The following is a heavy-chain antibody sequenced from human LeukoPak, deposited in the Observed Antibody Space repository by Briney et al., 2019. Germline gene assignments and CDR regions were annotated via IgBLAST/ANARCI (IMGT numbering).Heavy chain of an antibody. V-gene: IGHV3-23*01. Sequence: GGSLRLSCAASGFTFSSYAMSWVRQAPGKGPEWVSAISGSGGSTYYADSVKGRFTISRDNSKNTLYLQMNSLRAEDTAVYYCAKFGREAYDFWSGHPYFDYWGQGTLVTVSS. CDR1: GFTFSSYA. J-gene: IGHJ4*02. CDR2: ISGSGGST. D-gene: IGHD3-3*01. CDR3: AKFGREAYDFWSGHPYFDY.